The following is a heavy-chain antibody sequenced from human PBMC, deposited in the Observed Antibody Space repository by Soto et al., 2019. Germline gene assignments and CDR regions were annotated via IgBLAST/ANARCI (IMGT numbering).Heavy chain of an antibody. Sequence: GGSLRLSCAASGFTFSSYAMSWVRQAPGKGLEWVSAISGSGGSTYYADSVKGRFTSSRDNSKNTLYLQMNSLRAEDTAVYYCAKPLEGPDAFDIWGQGTMVTVSS. CDR3: AKPLEGPDAFDI. J-gene: IGHJ3*02. CDR2: ISGSGGST. V-gene: IGHV3-23*01. CDR1: GFTFSSYA.